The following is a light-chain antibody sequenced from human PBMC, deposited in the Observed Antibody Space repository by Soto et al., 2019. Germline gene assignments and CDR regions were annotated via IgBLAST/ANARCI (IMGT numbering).Light chain of an antibody. CDR3: QHLNSYPIT. V-gene: IGKV1-9*01. CDR2: AAS. Sequence: DIQLTQSPSFLSASVGDRVTITCRASQGISSHLAWYQQKPGKAPELLIYAASTLQSGVPSRFSGSGSGTEFTLTISSLQPEDFATYYCQHLNSYPITVGQGTRLEIK. CDR1: QGISSH. J-gene: IGKJ5*01.